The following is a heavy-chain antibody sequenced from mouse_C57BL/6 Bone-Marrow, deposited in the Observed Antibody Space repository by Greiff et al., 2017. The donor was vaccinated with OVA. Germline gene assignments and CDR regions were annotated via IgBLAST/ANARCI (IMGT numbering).Heavy chain of an antibody. D-gene: IGHD4-1*01. J-gene: IGHJ4*01. V-gene: IGHV1-61*01. CDR2: IYPSDSET. CDR3: ARTSLAGRYAMDY. CDR1: GYTFTSYW. Sequence: QVQLQQSGAELARPGSSVKLSCKASGYTFTSYWMDWVKQRPGQGLEWIGNIYPSDSETHYNQKFKDKATLTVDKSSSTAYMQLSSLTSEDSAVYYCARTSLAGRYAMDYWGQGTSVTVSS.